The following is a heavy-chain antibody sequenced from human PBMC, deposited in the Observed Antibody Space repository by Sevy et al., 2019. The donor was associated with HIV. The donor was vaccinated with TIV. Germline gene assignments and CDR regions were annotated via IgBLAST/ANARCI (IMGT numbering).Heavy chain of an antibody. V-gene: IGHV3-11*01. D-gene: IGHD4-17*01. CDR2: ISSSGSTI. CDR1: GFTFSDYY. J-gene: IGHJ4*02. Sequence: GGSLRLSCAASGFTFSDYYMSWIRQAPRTGQEWVSYISSSGSTIYYADSVKGRFTSSRDNAKNSLYLQMISLRAEDTAVYYCARDHHGDYAFDYWGQGTLVTVSS. CDR3: ARDHHGDYAFDY.